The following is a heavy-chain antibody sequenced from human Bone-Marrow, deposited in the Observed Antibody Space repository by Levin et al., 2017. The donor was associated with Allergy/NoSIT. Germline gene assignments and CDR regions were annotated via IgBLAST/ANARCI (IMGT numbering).Heavy chain of an antibody. V-gene: IGHV3-7*01. CDR3: ARDASADTLGY. D-gene: IGHD2-15*01. CDR2: IKQDGSEK. CDR1: GFTFSRYW. J-gene: IGHJ4*02. Sequence: GGSLRLSCAASGFTFSRYWMSWVRQAPGKGLEWVANIKQDGSEKYYVDSVRGRLTISRDNAKNSLYLQMNSLRAEDTAVYYCARDASADTLGYWGQGTLVTVSS.